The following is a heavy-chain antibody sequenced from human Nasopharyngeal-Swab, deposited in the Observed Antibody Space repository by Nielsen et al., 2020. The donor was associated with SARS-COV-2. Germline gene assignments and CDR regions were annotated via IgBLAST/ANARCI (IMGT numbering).Heavy chain of an antibody. D-gene: IGHD6-13*01. CDR2: IKQDGSEK. Sequence: GESLKISCAASGFTFSSYWMSWVRQAPGKGLEWVANIKQDGSEKYYVDSVKGRFTISRDNAKNSLYLQMISLRAEDTAVYYCARRAGYSSSWLYYYYYYMDVWGKGTTVTVSS. V-gene: IGHV3-7*01. J-gene: IGHJ6*03. CDR3: ARRAGYSSSWLYYYYYYMDV. CDR1: GFTFSSYW.